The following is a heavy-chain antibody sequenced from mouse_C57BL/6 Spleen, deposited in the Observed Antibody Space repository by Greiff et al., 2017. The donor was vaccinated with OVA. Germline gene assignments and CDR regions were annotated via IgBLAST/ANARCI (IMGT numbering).Heavy chain of an antibody. CDR1: GYAFSSSW. V-gene: IGHV1-82*01. Sequence: VQLQQSGPELVKPGASVKISCKASGYAFSSSWMNWVKQRPGKGLEWIGRIYPGDGDTNYNGKFKGKATLTADKSSSTAYMQLSSLTSEDSAVYFCARDDGAYFDYWGQGTTLTVSS. D-gene: IGHD2-3*01. J-gene: IGHJ2*01. CDR2: IYPGDGDT. CDR3: ARDDGAYFDY.